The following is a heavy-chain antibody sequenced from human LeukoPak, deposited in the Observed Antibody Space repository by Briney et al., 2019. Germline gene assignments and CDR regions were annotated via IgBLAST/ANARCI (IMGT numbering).Heavy chain of an antibody. Sequence: SVKVSCKASGGTFSSYAISWVRQAPGQGLEWMGGIIPIFGTANYAQKFQGRVTITADESTSTAYMELRSLRSDDTAVYYCARDLGMATDDYWGQGALVTVSS. D-gene: IGHD5-24*01. V-gene: IGHV1-69*13. CDR2: IIPIFGTA. J-gene: IGHJ4*02. CDR3: ARDLGMATDDY. CDR1: GGTFSSYA.